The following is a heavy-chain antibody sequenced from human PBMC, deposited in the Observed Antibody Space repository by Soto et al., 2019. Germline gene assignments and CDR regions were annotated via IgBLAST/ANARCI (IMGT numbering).Heavy chain of an antibody. D-gene: IGHD5-18*01. CDR3: ARRSGYAYGSLDH. J-gene: IGHJ4*02. CDR2: ISSASSYI. Sequence: EVQLVESGGGLVKPGGSLRLSCATSGITFGSYTMNWVRQAPGKGLEWVSCISSASSYIYYADSVQGRFTISRDNSEKSLYLHMNSLRAEDTAVYYCARRSGYAYGSLDHWGQGVLVTVSS. V-gene: IGHV3-21*02. CDR1: GITFGSYT.